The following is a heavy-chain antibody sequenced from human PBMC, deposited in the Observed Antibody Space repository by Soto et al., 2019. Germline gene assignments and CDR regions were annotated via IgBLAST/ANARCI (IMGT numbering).Heavy chain of an antibody. J-gene: IGHJ4*02. CDR2: IYCSGST. CDR3: ACGGYYDILTGYQWYYFDY. V-gene: IGHV4-39*01. CDR1: GGSISSSSYY. Sequence: QLQLQESCPGLLKPSETLSLTCTVSGGSISSSSYYWGWIRQPPGKGLEWIGSIYCSGSTYYNPSLKSRDTISVDTSKNQFSLRLSSVTAADTAVYYCACGGYYDILTGYQWYYFDYWGQGTLVTVSS. D-gene: IGHD3-9*01.